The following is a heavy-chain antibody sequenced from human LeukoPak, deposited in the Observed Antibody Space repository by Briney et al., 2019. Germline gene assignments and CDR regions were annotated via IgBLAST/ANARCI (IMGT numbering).Heavy chain of an antibody. Sequence: ASMKVSCKASGYTFTSYGISWVRQAPGQGLEWMGWISAYNGNTNYAQKLQGRVTMTTDTSTSTAYMELRSLRSDDTAVYYCARGVPIAAAGTSFDYWGQGTLVTVSS. CDR2: ISAYNGNT. V-gene: IGHV1-18*01. CDR1: GYTFTSYG. J-gene: IGHJ4*02. CDR3: ARGVPIAAAGTSFDY. D-gene: IGHD6-13*01.